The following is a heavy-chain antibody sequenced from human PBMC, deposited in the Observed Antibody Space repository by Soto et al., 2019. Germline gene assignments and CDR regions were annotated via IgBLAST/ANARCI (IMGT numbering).Heavy chain of an antibody. Sequence: PGGSLRLSCAASGITFSNYAMSWVRQAPGKGLEWVSAISSSGGSTYYADFVKGRFTISRDNSKNTLYLQVHSLRAEDTAVYFCAKDQGYGDYTYFDYWGQGTLVTVSS. V-gene: IGHV3-23*01. D-gene: IGHD4-17*01. CDR1: GITFSNYA. J-gene: IGHJ4*02. CDR2: ISSSGGST. CDR3: AKDQGYGDYTYFDY.